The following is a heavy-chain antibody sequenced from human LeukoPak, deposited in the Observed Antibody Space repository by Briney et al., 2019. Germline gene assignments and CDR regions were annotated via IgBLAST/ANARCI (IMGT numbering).Heavy chain of an antibody. CDR1: GFTFDDYT. J-gene: IGHJ1*01. Sequence: GGSLRLSCAASGFTFDDYTMPWVRQAPGKGLEWVSLISWDGGSTYYADSVKGRFTISRDNSKNSLYLQMNSLRTEDTALYYCAKGYDSSLREGYFQHWGQGTLVTVSS. V-gene: IGHV3-43*01. CDR3: AKGYDSSLREGYFQH. CDR2: ISWDGGST. D-gene: IGHD3-22*01.